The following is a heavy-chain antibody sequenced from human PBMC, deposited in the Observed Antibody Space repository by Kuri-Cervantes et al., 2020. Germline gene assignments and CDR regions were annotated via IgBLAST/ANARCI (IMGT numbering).Heavy chain of an antibody. CDR1: GFTFSSYG. CDR2: IRYDGSNK. D-gene: IGHD5-18*01. Sequence: GGSLRLSCAASGFTFSSYGMHWVRQAPGKGLEWVAVIRYDGSNKYYADSVKGRFTISRDNSKNTLYLQMNSLRAEDTAVYYCARDRFADYIGYSYGYSWFDPWGQGTLVTVSS. V-gene: IGHV3-33*01. CDR3: ARDRFADYIGYSYGYSWFDP. J-gene: IGHJ5*02.